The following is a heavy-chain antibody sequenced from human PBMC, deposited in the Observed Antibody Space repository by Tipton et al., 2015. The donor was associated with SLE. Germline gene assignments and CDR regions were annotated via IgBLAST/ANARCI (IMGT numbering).Heavy chain of an antibody. CDR2: NNHSGST. CDR3: ASTFWYFDY. CDR1: GGSFSGYY. Sequence: TLSLTCAVYGGSFSGYYWSWIRQPPGKGLEWIGENNHSGSTNYNPSLKSRVTISLDTSKNQFSLRLSCVTAADTAVYYCASTFWYFDYWGQGTLVTVSS. D-gene: IGHD3-16*01. J-gene: IGHJ4*02. V-gene: IGHV4-34*01.